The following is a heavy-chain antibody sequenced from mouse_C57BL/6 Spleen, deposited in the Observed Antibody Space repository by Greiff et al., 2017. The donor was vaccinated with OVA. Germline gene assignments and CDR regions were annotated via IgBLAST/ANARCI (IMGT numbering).Heavy chain of an antibody. V-gene: IGHV1-69*01. J-gene: IGHJ3*01. Sequence: QVHVKQPGAELVMPGASVKLSCKASGYTFTSYWMHWVKQRPGQGLEWIGEIDPSDSYTNYNQKFKGKSTLTVDKSSSTAYMQLSSLTSEDSAVYYCARGVTTDAYWGQGTLVTVSA. CDR1: GYTFTSYW. CDR3: ARGVTTDAY. CDR2: IDPSDSYT. D-gene: IGHD2-13*01.